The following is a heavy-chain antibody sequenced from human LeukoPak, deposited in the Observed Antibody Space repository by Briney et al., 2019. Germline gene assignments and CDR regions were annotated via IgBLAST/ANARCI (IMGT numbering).Heavy chain of an antibody. V-gene: IGHV3-30*02. CDR3: ARATNMVRGDYYFDY. CDR2: IRYDGSNK. D-gene: IGHD3-10*01. J-gene: IGHJ4*02. CDR1: GFTFSSYG. Sequence: GSLRLSCAASGFTFSSYGMHWVRQAPGKGLEWVAFIRYDGSNKYYADSVKGRFTISRDNSKNTLYLQMNSLRAEDTAVYYCARATNMVRGDYYFDYWGQGTLVTVSS.